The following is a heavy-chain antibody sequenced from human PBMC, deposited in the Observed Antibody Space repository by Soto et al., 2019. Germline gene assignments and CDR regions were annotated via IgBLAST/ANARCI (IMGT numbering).Heavy chain of an antibody. J-gene: IGHJ5*02. V-gene: IGHV1-3*01. CDR1: GYTFTSYA. D-gene: IGHD2-2*01. CDR2: INAGNGNT. CDR3: ARGLGIEGYCSSTSCYHWFDP. Sequence: GASVKVSCKASGYTFTSYAMHWVRQAPGQRLEWMGWINAGNGNTKYSQNFQGRVTITRDTSASTAYMELSSLRSEDTAVYYCARGLGIEGYCSSTSCYHWFDPWGQGTLVTVSS.